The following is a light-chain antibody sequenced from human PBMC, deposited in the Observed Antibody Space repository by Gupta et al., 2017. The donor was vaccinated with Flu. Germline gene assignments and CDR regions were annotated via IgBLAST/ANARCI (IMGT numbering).Light chain of an antibody. CDR2: GNT. CDR3: QSYDSRLSAWV. J-gene: IGLJ3*02. Sequence: SNIGAGCDVHWYQQLPGTAPKLLMHGNTNRPSGVPDRFSGSKSGTSASLAITGLQAEDEADYYCQSYDSRLSAWVFGGGTKLTVL. V-gene: IGLV1-40*01. CDR1: SNIGAGCD.